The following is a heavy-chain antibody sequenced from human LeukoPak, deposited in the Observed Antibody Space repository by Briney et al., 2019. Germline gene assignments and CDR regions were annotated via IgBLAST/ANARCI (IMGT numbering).Heavy chain of an antibody. J-gene: IGHJ3*02. D-gene: IGHD3-22*01. CDR3: ARQGGPMTVVVKVASDI. Sequence: ASVKVSCKASGYTFTGYSLHWVRQAPGQGLECMAWINPNSGGTNYAQKSQGRVTMTRDTSISTAYMELSGLGSDDTAVYYCARQGGPMTVVVKVASDIWGQGTMVTVSS. CDR1: GYTFTGYS. V-gene: IGHV1-2*02. CDR2: INPNSGGT.